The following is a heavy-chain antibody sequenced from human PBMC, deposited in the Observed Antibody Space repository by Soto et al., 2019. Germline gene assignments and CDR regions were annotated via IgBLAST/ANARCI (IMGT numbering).Heavy chain of an antibody. D-gene: IGHD4-17*01. CDR2: INSDGSST. J-gene: IGHJ4*02. CDR1: GFTFSSYW. V-gene: IGHV3-74*01. CDR3: ARTSYGGNLRPFDY. Sequence: GGSLRLSCAASGFTFSSYWVHWVRQAPGKGLVWVSRINSDGSSTSYADSVKGRFTISRDNAKNTLYLQMNSLRAEDTAVYYCARTSYGGNLRPFDYWGQGTLVTVSS.